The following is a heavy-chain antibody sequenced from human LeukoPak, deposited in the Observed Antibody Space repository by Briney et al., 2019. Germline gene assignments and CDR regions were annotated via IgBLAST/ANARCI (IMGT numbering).Heavy chain of an antibody. Sequence: AETLSLTCAVYGGSFSGYDWSWIRQPPGKGLEWIGEINHSGSTNYNPSLKSRGTISVDTSKNQVPLKLSSVTAADTAVYYCARGRGDYYGSGSYYGPVRRAFDIWGQGTMVSVSS. D-gene: IGHD3-10*01. CDR1: GGSFSGYD. CDR3: ARGRGDYYGSGSYYGPVRRAFDI. V-gene: IGHV4-34*01. J-gene: IGHJ3*02. CDR2: INHSGST.